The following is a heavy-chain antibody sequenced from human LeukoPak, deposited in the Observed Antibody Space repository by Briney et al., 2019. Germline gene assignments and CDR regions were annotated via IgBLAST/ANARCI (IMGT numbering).Heavy chain of an antibody. CDR2: INPNSGGT. J-gene: IGHJ6*03. Sequence: GASVKVSCKASGYTFTGYYMHWVRQAPGQGLEWMGWINPNSGGTNYAQKFQGRVTMTRDTSISTAYMELSRLRSDDTAVYYCARDVKRLRWGADYYYMDVWGKGTTVTVSS. V-gene: IGHV1-2*02. CDR3: ARDVKRLRWGADYYYMDV. CDR1: GYTFTGYY. D-gene: IGHD4-23*01.